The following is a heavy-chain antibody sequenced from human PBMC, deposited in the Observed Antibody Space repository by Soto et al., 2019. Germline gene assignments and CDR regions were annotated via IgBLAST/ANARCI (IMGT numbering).Heavy chain of an antibody. D-gene: IGHD2-2*03. CDR3: AKDIPPGYCTSTSCYPDY. Sequence: GGSLRLSCAASGFTFSSYAMSWVRQAPGKGLEWVSAISGSGGSTNYADSVKGRFTISRDNSKKTLYLQMNSLRAEETAVYYCAKDIPPGYCTSTSCYPDYWGQGTLVTVSS. V-gene: IGHV3-23*01. CDR2: ISGSGGST. CDR1: GFTFSSYA. J-gene: IGHJ4*02.